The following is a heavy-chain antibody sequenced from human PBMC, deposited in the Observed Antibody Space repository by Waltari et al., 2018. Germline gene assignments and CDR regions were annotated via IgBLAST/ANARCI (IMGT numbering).Heavy chain of an antibody. CDR3: AREAYDSSGYHYYMDV. CDR2: IYYSGST. J-gene: IGHJ6*03. V-gene: IGHV4-39*07. CDR1: GGSISSSSYD. D-gene: IGHD3-22*01. Sequence: QLQLQESGPGLVKPSETLSLTCTVSGGSISSSSYDWGWIREPPGKGLEWIGSIYYSGSTYYNPSLKSRVTISVDTSKNQFSLKLSSVTAADTAVYYCAREAYDSSGYHYYMDVWGKGTTVTISS.